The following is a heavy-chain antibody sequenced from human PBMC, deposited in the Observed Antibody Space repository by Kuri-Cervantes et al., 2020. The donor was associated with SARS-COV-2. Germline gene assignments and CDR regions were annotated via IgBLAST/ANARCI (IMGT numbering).Heavy chain of an antibody. CDR3: ARGGPITIFGVVTKRFDY. CDR2: INPNSGGT. CDR1: GYTFTGYY. V-gene: IGHV1-2*02. D-gene: IGHD3-3*01. J-gene: IGHJ4*02. Sequence: GGSLRLSCKASGYTFTGYYMHWVRQAPGQGLEWMGWINPNSGGTNYAQKFQGRVTMTRDTSISTAYMELSRLRSDDTAVYYCARGGPITIFGVVTKRFDYWGQGTLVTASS.